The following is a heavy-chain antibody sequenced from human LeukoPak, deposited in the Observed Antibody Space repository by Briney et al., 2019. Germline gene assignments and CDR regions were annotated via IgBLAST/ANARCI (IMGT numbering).Heavy chain of an antibody. V-gene: IGHV1-69*08. J-gene: IGHJ4*02. CDR3: ARLGMATTTDY. CDR2: ITPLLGTT. CDR1: GGTLGRYP. Sequence: GASVKVSCKASGGTLGRYPVNWVRQAPAQGLQWMGRITPLLGTTNYAQKFQGRVTITADKSTSTAYMELSSLRSEDTAVYYCARLGMATTTDYWGQGTLVTVSS. D-gene: IGHD5-24*01.